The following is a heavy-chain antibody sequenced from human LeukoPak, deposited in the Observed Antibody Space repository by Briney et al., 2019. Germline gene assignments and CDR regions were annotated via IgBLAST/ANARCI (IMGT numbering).Heavy chain of an antibody. CDR2: ISSSGSTI. CDR1: GFTFSDYY. D-gene: IGHD2-8*02. Sequence: GGSLRLSCAASGFTFSDYYMTWIRQAPGKGLEWVSYISSSGSTIYYTDSVKGRFTISRDNAKNTLYLQMNSLRAEDTAVYYCARTNLVAEPFDYWGQGTLVTVSS. V-gene: IGHV3-11*04. J-gene: IGHJ4*02. CDR3: ARTNLVAEPFDY.